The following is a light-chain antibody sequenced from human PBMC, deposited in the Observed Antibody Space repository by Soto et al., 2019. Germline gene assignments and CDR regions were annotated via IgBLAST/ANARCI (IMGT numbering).Light chain of an antibody. CDR1: SSDVGAYNY. V-gene: IGLV2-14*03. CDR2: DVT. Sequence: QSALTQPASVSGSPGQSITISCTETSSDVGAYNYVSWYQQYPGKAPKYIIYDVTNRPSGVSYRFSGSKSGNTASLTIFGLQAEDEADYYCSSYTTSSTLYVFGTGTKVTV. CDR3: SSYTTSSTLYV. J-gene: IGLJ1*01.